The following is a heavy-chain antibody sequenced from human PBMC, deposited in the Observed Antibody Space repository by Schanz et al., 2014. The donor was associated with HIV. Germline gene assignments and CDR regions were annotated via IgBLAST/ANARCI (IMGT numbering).Heavy chain of an antibody. CDR1: GFTFSNFG. J-gene: IGHJ4*02. D-gene: IGHD3-9*01. CDR3: ARDAARYFDWSYYFDF. Sequence: VQLVESGGALVQPGRSLRLSCAASGFTFSNFGMHWVRQAPGKGLEWVALISYDGSNKYYSDSVKGRFTISRDNSRNTLYLEMNSLRADDTAVYYCARDAARYFDWSYYFDFWGQGTLVTVSS. CDR2: ISYDGSNK. V-gene: IGHV3-30*03.